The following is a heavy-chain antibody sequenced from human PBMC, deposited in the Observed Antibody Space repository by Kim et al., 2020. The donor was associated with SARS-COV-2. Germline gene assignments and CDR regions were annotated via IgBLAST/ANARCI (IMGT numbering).Heavy chain of an antibody. V-gene: IGHV1-46*01. CDR1: GYTFTSYY. Sequence: ASVKVSCKASGYTFTSYYMHWVRQAPGQGLEWMGIINPSGGSTSYAQKFQGRVTMTRDTSTSTVYMELSSLRSEDTAVYYCARDEVVVAAAGGAFDIWGQGTMVTVSS. CDR2: INPSGGST. D-gene: IGHD2-15*01. CDR3: ARDEVVVAAAGGAFDI. J-gene: IGHJ3*02.